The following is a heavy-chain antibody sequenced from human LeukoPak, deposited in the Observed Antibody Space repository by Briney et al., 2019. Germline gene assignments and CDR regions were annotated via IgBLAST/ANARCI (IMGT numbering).Heavy chain of an antibody. Sequence: GGPLRLSCAASGFTFSSYAMHWVRQAPGKGLEWVAVISYDGSNKYYADSVKGRFTISRDNSKNTLYLQMNSLRAEDTAVYYCARDSSTENDAFDIWGQGTMVTVSS. CDR3: ARDSSTENDAFDI. CDR2: ISYDGSNK. D-gene: IGHD4-17*01. CDR1: GFTFSSYA. V-gene: IGHV3-30-3*01. J-gene: IGHJ3*02.